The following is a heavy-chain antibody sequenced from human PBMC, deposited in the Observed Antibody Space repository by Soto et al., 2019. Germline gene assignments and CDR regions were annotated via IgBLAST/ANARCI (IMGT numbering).Heavy chain of an antibody. D-gene: IGHD3-22*01. CDR1: GFTFSSYS. CDR3: ARDLRGGYYDSSGYYYLVAFDI. CDR2: ISSSSSTI. J-gene: IGHJ3*02. Sequence: GSLRLSCAASGFTFSSYSMNWVRQAPGKGLEWVSYISSSSSTIYYADSVKGRFTISRDNSKNTLYLQMNSLRDEDTAVYYCARDLRGGYYDSSGYYYLVAFDIWGQGTMVTVS. V-gene: IGHV3-48*02.